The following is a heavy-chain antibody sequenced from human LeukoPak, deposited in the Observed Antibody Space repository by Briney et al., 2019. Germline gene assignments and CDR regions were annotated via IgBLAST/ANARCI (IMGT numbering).Heavy chain of an antibody. CDR3: AKETVGATQPLYYFDF. D-gene: IGHD1-26*01. Sequence: GRSLRLSCAASGFTFSSYGMHWVRQAPGKGLEWVAVVVYDGTNTYYADSVKGRFTISRDNSKNTLYLQMNSLRAEDAAVYYCAKETVGATQPLYYFDFWGRGTLVTVSS. J-gene: IGHJ4*02. V-gene: IGHV3-30*18. CDR1: GFTFSSYG. CDR2: VVYDGTNT.